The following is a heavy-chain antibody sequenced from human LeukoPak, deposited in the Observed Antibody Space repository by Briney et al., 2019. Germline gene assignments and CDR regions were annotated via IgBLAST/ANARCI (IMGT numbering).Heavy chain of an antibody. Sequence: SETLSLTCTVSGGSISSYYWSWIRQPPGKGLEWIGYIYYSGSTNCNPSLKSRVTISVDTSKNQFSLKLSSVTAADTAVYYCARDNSGYEPTFDYWGQGTLVTVSP. CDR1: GGSISSYY. CDR3: ARDNSGYEPTFDY. D-gene: IGHD5-12*01. J-gene: IGHJ4*02. CDR2: IYYSGST. V-gene: IGHV4-59*01.